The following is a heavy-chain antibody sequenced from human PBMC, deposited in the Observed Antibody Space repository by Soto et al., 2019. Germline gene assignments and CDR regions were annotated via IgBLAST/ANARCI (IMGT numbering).Heavy chain of an antibody. V-gene: IGHV4-34*01. J-gene: IGHJ6*02. Sequence: SATLCLLYAFTGSSISALYWSWTREPKGKGLEWIGEINHSGSTNYNPSLKSRVTISVDTSKNQLSLKLSSVTAADTAVFYCPRCSNWNYHHGIDVSAQGTTVCVS. CDR3: PRCSNWNYHHGIDV. CDR2: INHSGST. CDR1: GSSISALY. D-gene: IGHD2-8*01.